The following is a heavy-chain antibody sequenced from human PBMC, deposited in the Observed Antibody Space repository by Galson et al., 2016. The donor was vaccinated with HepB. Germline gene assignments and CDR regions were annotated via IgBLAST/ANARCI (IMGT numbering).Heavy chain of an antibody. CDR3: ARLRVRAAAETPYYYSGMDV. CDR1: GDSVSSNSAA. CDR2: TYYRSQWYN. D-gene: IGHD6-13*01. J-gene: IGHJ6*02. V-gene: IGHV6-1*01. Sequence: CAISGDSVSSNSAAWTWIRQSPSRGLEWLGRTYYRSQWYNHFAVSVKSRISINPDTSKNQFSLQLNSVTPEDTAVYYCARLRVRAAAETPYYYSGMDVWGQGTTVTVSS.